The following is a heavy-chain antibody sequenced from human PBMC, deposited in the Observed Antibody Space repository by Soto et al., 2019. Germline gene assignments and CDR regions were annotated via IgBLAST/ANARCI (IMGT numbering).Heavy chain of an antibody. Sequence: EVQLVESGGGLVQPGGSLKLSCAASGFTFSGSAMRWVRQASGKGLEWVGRIRSKANSYATAYAASVKGRFTISRDDSKNTAYLQMNSLKTEDTAVYYCTRHVDCSGGSCYSGYYYYMDVWGKGTTVTVSS. V-gene: IGHV3-73*01. J-gene: IGHJ6*03. CDR2: IRSKANSYAT. CDR3: TRHVDCSGGSCYSGYYYYMDV. D-gene: IGHD2-15*01. CDR1: GFTFSGSA.